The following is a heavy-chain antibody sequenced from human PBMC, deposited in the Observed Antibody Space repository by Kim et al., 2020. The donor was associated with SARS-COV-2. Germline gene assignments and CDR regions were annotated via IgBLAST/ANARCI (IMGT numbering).Heavy chain of an antibody. CDR3: ASSGSEVGATLVDY. Sequence: AQKFQGRVTITADESTSTAYMELSSLRSEDTAVYYCASSGSEVGATLVDYWGQGTLVTVSS. J-gene: IGHJ4*02. V-gene: IGHV1-69*01. D-gene: IGHD1-26*01.